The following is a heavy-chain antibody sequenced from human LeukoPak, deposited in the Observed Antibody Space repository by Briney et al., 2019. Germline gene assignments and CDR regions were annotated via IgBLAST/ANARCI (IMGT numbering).Heavy chain of an antibody. V-gene: IGHV1-2*02. CDR2: INPNSGGT. CDR3: ARVGNSGYYRAFDI. Sequence: ASVKVSCKASGYTFTGYYMHWVRQAPGQGLEWMGWINPNSGGTNYAQKFQGRVTMTRDTSISTAYMELSRLRSDDTAVYYCARVGNSGYYRAFDIWGQGTMVTVSS. D-gene: IGHD3-3*01. J-gene: IGHJ3*02. CDR1: GYTFTGYY.